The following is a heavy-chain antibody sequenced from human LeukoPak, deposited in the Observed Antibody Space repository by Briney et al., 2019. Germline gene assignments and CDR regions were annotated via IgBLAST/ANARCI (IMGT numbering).Heavy chain of an antibody. CDR1: GGSINSYY. Sequence: SETLSLICTVSGGSINSYYWSWVRQPPGKGLEGIGYIYYSGSTNYNPSLQSRVTISVDPSKNQFSLTLSSVTAADTAGYYCARDLRGYCSGGSFYERGSFDYWGQGTLVTVSS. CDR3: ARDLRGYCSGGSFYERGSFDY. J-gene: IGHJ4*02. V-gene: IGHV4-59*12. CDR2: IYYSGST. D-gene: IGHD2-15*01.